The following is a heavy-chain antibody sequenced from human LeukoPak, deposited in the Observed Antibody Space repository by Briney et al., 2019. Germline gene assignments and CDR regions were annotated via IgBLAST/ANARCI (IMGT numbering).Heavy chain of an antibody. V-gene: IGHV4-30-4*01. CDR1: GGSISSGDYY. D-gene: IGHD6-6*01. CDR3: ARDIAARPYYYYGMDV. Sequence: SETLSLTCTVSGGSISSGDYYWSWIRQPPGKGLEWIGYIYYSGSTYYNPSLKSRVTISVDTSKNQFSLKLSSVTAADTAVYYCARDIAARPYYYYGMDVWGQGTTVTVSS. CDR2: IYYSGST. J-gene: IGHJ6*02.